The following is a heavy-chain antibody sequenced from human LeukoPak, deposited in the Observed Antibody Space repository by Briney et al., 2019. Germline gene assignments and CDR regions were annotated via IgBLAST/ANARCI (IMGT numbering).Heavy chain of an antibody. J-gene: IGHJ6*03. Sequence: PSETLSLTCTVSGGSISSYYWSWIRQPPGKGLEWIGYIYYSGSTNYNPSLKSRVTISVDTSKNQFSLKLSSVTAADTAVYYCARDRRELYGTSYYYYYYMDVWGKGTTVTVSS. V-gene: IGHV4-59*12. CDR2: IYYSGST. D-gene: IGHD1-26*01. CDR3: ARDRRELYGTSYYYYYYMDV. CDR1: GGSISSYY.